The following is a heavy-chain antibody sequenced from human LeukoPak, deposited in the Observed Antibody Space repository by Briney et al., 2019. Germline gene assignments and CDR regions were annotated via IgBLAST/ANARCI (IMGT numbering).Heavy chain of an antibody. CDR1: GFTFSSYW. D-gene: IGHD3-22*01. CDR3: ARSALESYYYDSTIYYFDY. J-gene: IGHJ4*02. V-gene: IGHV3-7*01. CDR2: IKQDGSEK. Sequence: GGSLRLSCAASGFTFSSYWMSWVRQAPGKGLEWVANIKQDGSEKYYVDSVKGRFTISRDNAKNSLYLQMNSLRAEDTAVYYCARSALESYYYDSTIYYFDYWGQGTLVTVSS.